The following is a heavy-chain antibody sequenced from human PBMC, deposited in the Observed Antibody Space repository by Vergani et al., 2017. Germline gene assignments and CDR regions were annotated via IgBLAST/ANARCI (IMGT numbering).Heavy chain of an antibody. CDR1: GGSISSYY. Sequence: QVQLQESGPGLVKPSETLSLTCTVSGGSISSYYWSWIRQPPGKGLEWIGYIYYSGSTYYNPSLKSRVTISVDTSKNQFSLKLSSVTAADTAVYYCARAPKESWLQGAPFDYWGQGTLVTVSS. CDR2: IYYSGST. CDR3: ARAPKESWLQGAPFDY. V-gene: IGHV4-59*12. D-gene: IGHD5-24*01. J-gene: IGHJ4*02.